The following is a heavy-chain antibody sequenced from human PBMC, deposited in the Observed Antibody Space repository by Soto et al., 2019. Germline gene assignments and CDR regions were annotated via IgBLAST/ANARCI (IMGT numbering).Heavy chain of an antibody. CDR1: GYTLTELS. D-gene: IGHD2-2*01. Sequence: GASVKVSCKVSGYTLTELSMHWVRQAPGTGLEWMGGFDPEDGETIYAQKFQGRVTMTEDTSTDTAYMELSSLRSEDTAVYYGATVPGYCSSTSCYRWFDPWGQGTLVTVSS. J-gene: IGHJ5*02. V-gene: IGHV1-24*01. CDR3: ATVPGYCSSTSCYRWFDP. CDR2: FDPEDGET.